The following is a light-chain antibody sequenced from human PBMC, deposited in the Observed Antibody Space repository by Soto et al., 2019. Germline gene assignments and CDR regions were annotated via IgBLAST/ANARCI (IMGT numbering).Light chain of an antibody. V-gene: IGKV3-15*01. J-gene: IGKJ1*01. Sequence: IVMTQSAATLSVSPGERATLSCKASQSVSSNLAWYQQKPGPAPRLLIYGASTRATGIPARFSGGGSGTEFTLTISSLQSEDFAVYYCQQYNNLPTFGQGTKVDIK. CDR3: QQYNNLPT. CDR2: GAS. CDR1: QSVSSN.